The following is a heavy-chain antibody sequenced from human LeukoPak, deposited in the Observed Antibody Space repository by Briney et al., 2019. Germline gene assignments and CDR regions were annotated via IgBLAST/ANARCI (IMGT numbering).Heavy chain of an antibody. CDR3: ARGIAAAGTGGWFDP. D-gene: IGHD6-13*01. CDR2: INPSGGST. J-gene: IGHJ5*02. Sequence: VASVKVSCKASGYTFTSYYMHWVRQAPGQGLEWMGIINPSGGSTSYAQKFQGRVTMTRDMSTSTVYMELSSLRSEDTAVYYCARGIAAAGTGGWFDPWGQGTLVTVSS. CDR1: GYTFTSYY. V-gene: IGHV1-46*01.